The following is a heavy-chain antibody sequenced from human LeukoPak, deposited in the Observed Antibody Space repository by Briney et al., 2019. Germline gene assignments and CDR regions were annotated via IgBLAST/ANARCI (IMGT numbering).Heavy chain of an antibody. Sequence: GGSLRLSCAASGFTFSDYWIHWVRQAPGKGLVWVSHINNDGTTATYADSVKGRLTISRDNAKSTVYLQMNSLRAEDTAVYFCARGGVGCFDYWGQGALVTVSP. CDR2: INNDGTTA. D-gene: IGHD6-19*01. CDR1: GFTFSDYW. CDR3: ARGGVGCFDY. J-gene: IGHJ4*02. V-gene: IGHV3-74*01.